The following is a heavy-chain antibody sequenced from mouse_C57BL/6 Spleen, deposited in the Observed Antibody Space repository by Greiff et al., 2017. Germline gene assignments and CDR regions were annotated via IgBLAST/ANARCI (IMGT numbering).Heavy chain of an antibody. D-gene: IGHD2-4*01. CDR2: SNPSSGYT. CDR1: GYTFTSYG. J-gene: IGHJ3*01. CDR3: ARSIYYDYDVPFAY. Sequence: LVESGAELAKPGASVKLSCKASGYTFTSYGMHWVKQRPGQGLEWIGYSNPSSGYTKYNQKFKDKATLTADKSSSTDYMQLSILTYEDSAVYYCARSIYYDYDVPFAYWGQGTLVTVSA. V-gene: IGHV1-7*01.